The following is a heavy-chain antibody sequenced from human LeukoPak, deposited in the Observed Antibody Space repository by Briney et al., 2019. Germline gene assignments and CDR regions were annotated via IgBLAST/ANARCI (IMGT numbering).Heavy chain of an antibody. CDR2: IWYDGSNK. Sequence: GGSLRLSCAASGFTFSAYGMHWVCQAPGKGLEWVAVIWYDGSNKFYGDSVKGRFTISRDNSKNTVYLQMNSLRAEDTAVYYCVRDPYEAYWGQGTLVTVSS. D-gene: IGHD5-12*01. V-gene: IGHV3-33*01. J-gene: IGHJ4*02. CDR3: VRDPYEAY. CDR1: GFTFSAYG.